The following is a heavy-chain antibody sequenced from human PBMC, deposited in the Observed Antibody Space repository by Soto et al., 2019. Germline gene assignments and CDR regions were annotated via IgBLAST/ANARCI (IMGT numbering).Heavy chain of an antibody. Sequence: GASVKVSCKASGYTFTSYDINWVRQATGQGLEWMGWMNPNSGNTGYAQKFQGRVTMTRNTSISTAYMELSSLRSEDTAVYYCARSLVGGYLFGYHYYGTDVCSHGTTGIVSS. D-gene: IGHD3-22*01. CDR3: ARSLVGGYLFGYHYYGTDV. CDR2: MNPNSGNT. V-gene: IGHV1-8*01. CDR1: GYTFTSYD. J-gene: IGHJ6*02.